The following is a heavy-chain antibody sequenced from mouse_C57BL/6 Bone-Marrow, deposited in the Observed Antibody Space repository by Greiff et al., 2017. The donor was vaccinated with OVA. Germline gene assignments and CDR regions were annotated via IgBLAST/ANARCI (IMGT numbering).Heavy chain of an antibody. V-gene: IGHV1-64*01. CDR1: GYTFTSYW. Sequence: QVQLQQPGAELVKPGASVKLSCKASGYTFTSYWMHWVKQRPGQGLEWIGMIHPNSGSTNYNEKFKSKATLTVDKSSSTAYMQLSSLTSEDSAVYYCARGGYYGSSYYFFDYWGQGTTLTVSS. J-gene: IGHJ2*01. CDR3: ARGGYYGSSYYFFDY. CDR2: IHPNSGST. D-gene: IGHD1-1*01.